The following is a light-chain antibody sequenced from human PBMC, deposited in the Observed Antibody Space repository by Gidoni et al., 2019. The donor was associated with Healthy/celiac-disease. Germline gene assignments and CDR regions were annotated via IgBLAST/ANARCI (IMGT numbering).Light chain of an antibody. CDR1: QSISSY. Sequence: DIKMTQAPSSLSASVGDRVTITCRASQSISSYLNLYQQKPGKDPQLLIYAASSFQSWVLSRFSGSGSGTDFTLTISSLQPEDFATYYCQQSYSTPPTFGQGTKVEIK. CDR3: QQSYSTPPT. CDR2: AAS. J-gene: IGKJ1*01. V-gene: IGKV1-39*01.